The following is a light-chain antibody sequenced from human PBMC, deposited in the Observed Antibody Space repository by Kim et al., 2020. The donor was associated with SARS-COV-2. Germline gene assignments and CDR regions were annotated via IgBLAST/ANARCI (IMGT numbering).Light chain of an antibody. CDR2: GAS. Sequence: SPGESATPSCRASQSVSSSYLAWYQQKPGQAPRLLIYGASSRATGIPDRFSGSGSGTDFTLTISRLEPEDFAVYYCQQYGSSPPDTFGQGTKLEI. CDR3: QQYGSSPPDT. CDR1: QSVSSSY. V-gene: IGKV3-20*01. J-gene: IGKJ2*01.